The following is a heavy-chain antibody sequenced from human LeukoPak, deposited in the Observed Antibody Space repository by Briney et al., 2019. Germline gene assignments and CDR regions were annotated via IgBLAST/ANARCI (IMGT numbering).Heavy chain of an antibody. Sequence: PSETLSLTCTVSGGSISAYFWSWIRKPAGKGPKWIGRIYTCGSTNYIPSLQSRFTLSLDTSKNQFSLKLSSVTAADTAVYYCARDRVESSGYYYYYGMDVWGQGTTVTVS. V-gene: IGHV4-4*07. CDR3: ARDRVESSGYYYYYGMDV. D-gene: IGHD3-22*01. CDR1: GGSISAYF. CDR2: IYTCGST. J-gene: IGHJ6*02.